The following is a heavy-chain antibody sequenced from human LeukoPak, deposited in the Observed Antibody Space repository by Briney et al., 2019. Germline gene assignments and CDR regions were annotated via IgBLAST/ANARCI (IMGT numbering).Heavy chain of an antibody. Sequence: ASVKVSCKASGGTFSSYAISWVRQAPGQGLEWMGGIIPIFGTANYAQKFQGRVTITTDESTSTAYMELSGLRSEDTAVYYCARDSTSSSGMDYWGQGTLVTVSS. CDR3: ARDSTSSSGMDY. CDR1: GGTFSSYA. CDR2: IIPIFGTA. J-gene: IGHJ4*02. V-gene: IGHV1-69*05. D-gene: IGHD6-6*01.